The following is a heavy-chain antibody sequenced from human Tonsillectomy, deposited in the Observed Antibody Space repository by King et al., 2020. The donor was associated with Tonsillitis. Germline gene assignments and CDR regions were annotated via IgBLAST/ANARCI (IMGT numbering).Heavy chain of an antibody. V-gene: IGHV4-59*11. CDR1: GGSISSHY. D-gene: IGHD3-9*01. CDR2: ISDTGST. CDR3: ARDRRLYDTVNYYYMDV. J-gene: IGHJ6*03. Sequence: QLQESGPGLVKPSETLSLTCTVSGGSISSHYCSWIRQPPGKGLEWIGYISDTGSTNYNPSLKSRCTISVDTSKNQFSLKLSSVTAADSAVYFCARDRRLYDTVNYYYMDVWGKGTAVTVSS.